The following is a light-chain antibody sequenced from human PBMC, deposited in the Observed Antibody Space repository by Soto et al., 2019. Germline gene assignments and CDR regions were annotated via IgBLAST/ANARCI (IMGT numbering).Light chain of an antibody. V-gene: IGKV3-11*01. J-gene: IGKJ3*01. CDR2: NAS. CDR3: QQRGNWQFT. Sequence: EIVLTQSPATLSLSPGERATLSCRASQSVSTYLAWYQQKPGQAPRLLIYNASSRATGIPARFSGSGSGTDLTLTISSLEPEDFAVYYCQQRGNWQFTFGPGTKVDI. CDR1: QSVSTY.